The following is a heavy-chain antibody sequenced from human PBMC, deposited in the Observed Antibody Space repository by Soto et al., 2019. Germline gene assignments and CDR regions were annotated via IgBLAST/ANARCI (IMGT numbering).Heavy chain of an antibody. CDR2: ISSDGSNK. Sequence: PXGSLRISCHASGFSSTDYWMHWVRQAPGKGLEWVAVISSDGSNKYYADSVKGRFTISRDNSENTVFLQMNSLRAEDTALYYCAKDPPHGSGSYSYFFDVWAQGTLVTVSS. J-gene: IGHJ4*02. V-gene: IGHV3-30*18. CDR3: AKDPPHGSGSYSYFFDV. D-gene: IGHD3-10*01. CDR1: GFSSTDYW.